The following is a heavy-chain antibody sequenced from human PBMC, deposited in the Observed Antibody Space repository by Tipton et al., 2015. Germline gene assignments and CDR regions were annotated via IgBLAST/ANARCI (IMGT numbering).Heavy chain of an antibody. D-gene: IGHD1-26*01. J-gene: IGHJ4*02. CDR3: ARQVGATHFDY. V-gene: IGHV4-34*01. Sequence: TLSLTCAVYGGSFDGGPFGDDFWSWIRQPPGKGLEWIGEINHSGGTNYSPSLKSRVTISVDTSQNQFSLKLRSGTAGDTALYYCARQVGATHFDYWGQGTLVTVSS. CDR1: GGSFDGGPFGDDF. CDR2: INHSGGT.